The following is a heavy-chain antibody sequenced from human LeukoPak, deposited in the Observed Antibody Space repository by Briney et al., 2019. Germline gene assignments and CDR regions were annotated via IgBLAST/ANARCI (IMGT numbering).Heavy chain of an antibody. Sequence: HPGGSLRLSCVVSGFTFSESWMSWVRQAPGKGLGWVASLNLDGSDKYYVDSVEGRFTISRDNAKNSLYLQMDSLRVEDTAVYYCAKGKRYPDHWGQGTLVTVSS. J-gene: IGHJ4*02. V-gene: IGHV3-7*03. D-gene: IGHD1-1*01. CDR1: GFTFSESW. CDR3: AKGKRYPDH. CDR2: LNLDGSDK.